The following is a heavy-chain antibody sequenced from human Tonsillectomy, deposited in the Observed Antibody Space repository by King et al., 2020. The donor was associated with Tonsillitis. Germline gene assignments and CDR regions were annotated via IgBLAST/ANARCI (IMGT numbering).Heavy chain of an antibody. CDR1: GFTFSDYY. V-gene: IGHV3-11*01. D-gene: IGHD3-22*01. CDR2: ISSSGSTI. Sequence: VQLVESGGGLVKPGGSLRLSCAASGFTFSDYYMSWIRQAPGKGLEWVSYISSSGSTIYYADSVKGRFTISRDNAKNSLYLQRNSLRAEDTAVYYCASGILNYYDSSGYYQSPRTVAGGQGTLVTVSS. J-gene: IGHJ4*02. CDR3: ASGILNYYDSSGYYQSPRTVA.